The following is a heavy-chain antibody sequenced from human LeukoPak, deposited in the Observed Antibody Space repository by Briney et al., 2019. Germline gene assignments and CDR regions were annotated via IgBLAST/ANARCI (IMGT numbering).Heavy chain of an antibody. CDR1: GFTFSNYW. V-gene: IGHV3-7*01. D-gene: IGHD1-26*01. CDR3: ATYSGSSSMDF. Sequence: GGSLRLSCEASGFTFSNYWMSWVRRALGKGLEWVANIKEDGSAKYYVDSVKGRFTISRDNAKSSLYLQMNSLRAEDTSVYYCATYSGSSSMDFWGQGTLVTVSS. CDR2: IKEDGSAK. J-gene: IGHJ4*02.